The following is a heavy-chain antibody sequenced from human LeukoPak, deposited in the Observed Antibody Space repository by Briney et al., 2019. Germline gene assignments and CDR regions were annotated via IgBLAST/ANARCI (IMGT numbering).Heavy chain of an antibody. CDR3: ARAMVGATNGFEY. J-gene: IGHJ4*02. D-gene: IGHD1-26*01. CDR2: ISSSGSTI. Sequence: GGSLRLSCAASGFTSSSYEMNWVRQAPGKGLEWVSYISSSGSTIYYADSVKGRVTISRDNAKNTLYLQMNSLRAEDTAVYYCARAMVGATNGFEYWGQGILVTVSS. CDR1: GFTSSSYE. V-gene: IGHV3-48*03.